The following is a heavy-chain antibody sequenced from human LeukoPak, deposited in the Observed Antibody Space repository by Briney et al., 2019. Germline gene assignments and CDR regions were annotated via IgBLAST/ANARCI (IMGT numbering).Heavy chain of an antibody. J-gene: IGHJ5*02. V-gene: IGHV3-30*02. CDR1: GFTFSSYG. D-gene: IGHD3-3*01. CDR2: IRYDGSNK. CDR3: AKGVRFLEWSPFDP. Sequence: ETGGSLRLSCAASGFTFSSYGMHWVRQAPGKGLEWVAFIRYDGSNKYYADSVKGRFTISRDNSKNTLYLQMNSLRAEDTAVYYCAKGVRFLEWSPFDPWGQGTLVTVSS.